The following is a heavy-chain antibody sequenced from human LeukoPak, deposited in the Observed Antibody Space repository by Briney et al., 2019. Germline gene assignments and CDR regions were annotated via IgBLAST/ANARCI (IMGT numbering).Heavy chain of an antibody. V-gene: IGHV3-74*01. J-gene: IGHJ6*02. Sequence: GGSLRLSCAASGFAVSSNYMNWVRQAPGKGLVWVSHINSDGSITSYADSVKGRFTISRDNAKNTLYLQMNSLRAEDTAVYYCARDAVDTANAVWGQGTTVTVSS. CDR2: INSDGSIT. D-gene: IGHD5-18*01. CDR3: ARDAVDTANAV. CDR1: GFAVSSNY.